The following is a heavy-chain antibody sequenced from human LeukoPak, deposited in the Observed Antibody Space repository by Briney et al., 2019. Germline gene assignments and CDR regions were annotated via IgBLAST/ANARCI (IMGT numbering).Heavy chain of an antibody. D-gene: IGHD2-2*01. CDR3: ARANIVVVPAAMNYYYYGMDV. Sequence: PGGSLRLPYAASGFTFSSYSMSWVRQAPGKGLEWVSYISSSSSNIYYADSVKGRFTISRDNAKNSLYLQMNSLRAEDTAVYYCARANIVVVPAAMNYYYYGMDVWGQGTTVTVSS. V-gene: IGHV3-48*01. CDR1: GFTFSSYS. CDR2: ISSSSSNI. J-gene: IGHJ6*02.